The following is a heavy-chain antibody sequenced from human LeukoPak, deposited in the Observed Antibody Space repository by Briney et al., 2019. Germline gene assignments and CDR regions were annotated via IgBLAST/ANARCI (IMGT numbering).Heavy chain of an antibody. CDR1: GGSFSGYY. CDR3: ARSMGSGWFDP. D-gene: IGHD3-10*01. Sequence: SETLSLTCAVYGGSFSGYYWSWIRQPPGKGLEWIGEINHSGSTNYSPSLKSRVTISVDTSKNQFSLKLSSVTAADTAVYYCARSMGSGWFDPWGQGTLVTVSS. V-gene: IGHV4-34*01. J-gene: IGHJ5*02. CDR2: INHSGST.